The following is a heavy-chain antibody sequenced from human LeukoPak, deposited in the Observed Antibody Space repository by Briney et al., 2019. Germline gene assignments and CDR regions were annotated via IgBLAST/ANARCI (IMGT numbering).Heavy chain of an antibody. D-gene: IGHD6-19*01. CDR3: ARPDSSGTPLDAFDI. Sequence: ASVKVSCKASGGTFSSYAISWVRQAPGQGLEWMGGIIPIFGTANYAQKFQGRVTITADESTGTAYMELSSLRSEDTAVYYCARPDSSGTPLDAFDIWGQGTMVTVSS. CDR1: GGTFSSYA. CDR2: IIPIFGTA. J-gene: IGHJ3*02. V-gene: IGHV1-69*13.